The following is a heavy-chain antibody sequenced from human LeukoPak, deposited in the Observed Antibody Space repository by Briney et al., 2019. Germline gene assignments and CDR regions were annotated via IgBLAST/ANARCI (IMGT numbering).Heavy chain of an antibody. V-gene: IGHV3-23*01. CDR1: GFTFSSYG. CDR3: AKDHLSGQWPGEFDY. D-gene: IGHD3-16*01. J-gene: IGHJ4*02. Sequence: GGSLRLSCAASGFTFSSYGMSWVRQAPGKGLEWVSAISGSGGSTYYGDSVKGRFTISRDNSKNTLYLQMNRLRAEDTAVFYCAKDHLSGQWPGEFDYWGQGTLVTVSS. CDR2: ISGSGGST.